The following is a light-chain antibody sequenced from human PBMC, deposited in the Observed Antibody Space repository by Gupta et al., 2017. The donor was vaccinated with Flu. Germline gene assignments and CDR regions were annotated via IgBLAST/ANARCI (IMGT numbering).Light chain of an antibody. CDR3: ASYAGSNSWV. V-gene: IGLV2-8*01. CDR1: SSDVGGFNY. J-gene: IGLJ2*01. Sequence: QSALTPPPSASGSPGQSVTISCTGTSSDVGGFNYVSWYQQHPGKAPKLMIYEVSKRAAGVPDRFSGSKSGNTASLTVSGLQADDEADFYCASYAGSNSWVFGGGTKLTVL. CDR2: EVS.